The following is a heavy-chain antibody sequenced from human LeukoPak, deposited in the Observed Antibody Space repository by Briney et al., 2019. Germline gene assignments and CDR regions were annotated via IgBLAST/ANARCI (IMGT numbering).Heavy chain of an antibody. V-gene: IGHV3-21*01. CDR3: ARGGYYYDSSGPNWFDP. CDR1: GFTFSTYN. J-gene: IGHJ5*02. D-gene: IGHD3-22*01. Sequence: GGSLRLSCAASGFTFSTYNMNWVRQAPGKGLEWVSSITSSSSYIYYADSVKGRFTISRDNAKNSLYLQMNSLRAEDAAVYYCARGGYYYDSSGPNWFDPWGQGTLVTVSS. CDR2: ITSSSSYI.